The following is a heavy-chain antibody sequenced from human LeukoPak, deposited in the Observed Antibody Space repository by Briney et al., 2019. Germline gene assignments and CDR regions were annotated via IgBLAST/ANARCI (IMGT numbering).Heavy chain of an antibody. Sequence: SETLSLTCTVSGGSISCYYWSWIRQPAGKGLEWIGRIYTSGSTNYNPSLKSRVTMSVDTSKNQFSLKLSSVTAADTAVYYCARAPSSLGYCSSTSCHNPGFDYWGQGTLVTVSS. CDR2: IYTSGST. CDR3: ARAPSSLGYCSSTSCHNPGFDY. J-gene: IGHJ4*02. D-gene: IGHD2-2*01. CDR1: GGSISCYY. V-gene: IGHV4-4*07.